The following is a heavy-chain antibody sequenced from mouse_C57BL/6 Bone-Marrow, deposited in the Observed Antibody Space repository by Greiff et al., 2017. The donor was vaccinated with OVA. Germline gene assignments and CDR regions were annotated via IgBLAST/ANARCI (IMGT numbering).Heavy chain of an antibody. CDR3: TRSSYDYEVDY. J-gene: IGHJ4*01. Sequence: VQLQQSGAELVRPGASVTLSCKASGYTFTDYEMHWVKQTPVHGLEWIGAIDPETGGTAYNQKFKGKAILTADQSSSTAYMELRSLTSEDSAVYYCTRSSYDYEVDYWGQGTSVTVSS. V-gene: IGHV1-15*01. CDR1: GYTFTDYE. D-gene: IGHD2-4*01. CDR2: IDPETGGT.